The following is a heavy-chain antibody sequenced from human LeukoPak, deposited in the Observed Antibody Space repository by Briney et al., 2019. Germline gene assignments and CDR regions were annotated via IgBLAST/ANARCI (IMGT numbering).Heavy chain of an antibody. J-gene: IGHJ4*02. CDR1: GGSFSGYY. Sequence: SETLSLTCAVYGGSFSGYYWSWIRQPPGKGLEWIGEINHSGSTNYNPSLKSRVTISVDTSKNQFSLKLSSVTAADTAVYYCASSYCGGDCYSGLFDYWGQGTLVTVSS. D-gene: IGHD2-21*02. CDR3: ASSYCGGDCYSGLFDY. CDR2: INHSGST. V-gene: IGHV4-34*01.